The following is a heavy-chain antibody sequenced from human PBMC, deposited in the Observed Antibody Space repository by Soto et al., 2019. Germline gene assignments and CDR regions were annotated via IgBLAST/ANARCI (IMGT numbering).Heavy chain of an antibody. Sequence: QVQLVQSGAEVKKPGASVKVSCKASGYTFSSFDINWVRQATGQGLEWMGWMNPNSGNTAFGQKFQVRVTMTRNTSTSTVYMELSSLRSEDTAVYYCARAIAFRDVYNRSHNGMDVWGQGTTVIVSS. J-gene: IGHJ6*02. V-gene: IGHV1-8*01. CDR3: ARAIAFRDVYNRSHNGMDV. D-gene: IGHD1-1*01. CDR1: GYTFSSFD. CDR2: MNPNSGNT.